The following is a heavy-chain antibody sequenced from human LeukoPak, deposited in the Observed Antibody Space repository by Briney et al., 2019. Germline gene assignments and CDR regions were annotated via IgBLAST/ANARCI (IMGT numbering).Heavy chain of an antibody. D-gene: IGHD4-17*01. V-gene: IGHV3-23*01. Sequence: GGSLRLSCAASGFTFSSYAMSWVRQAPGKGLEWVSAISGSGGSTYYADSVKGRFTISRDNSKNTLFLQMSSLRAEDTAVYYCARVYGDYSSRFDYWGQGTLVTVSS. CDR2: ISGSGGST. J-gene: IGHJ4*02. CDR3: ARVYGDYSSRFDY. CDR1: GFTFSSYA.